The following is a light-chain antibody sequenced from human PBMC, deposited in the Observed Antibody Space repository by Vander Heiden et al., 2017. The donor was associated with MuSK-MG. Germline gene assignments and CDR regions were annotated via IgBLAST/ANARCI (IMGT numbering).Light chain of an antibody. J-gene: IGKJ1*01. CDR1: QSVSRSY. CDR2: ATS. V-gene: IGKV3-20*01. Sequence: DIVLTQSPGTLALSPGERATLSCRASQSVSRSYLAWYQQKPDQAPRLLIYATSSRASGIPDRFSGRGSGTDFPLTISRLEPEDVAVYYCQQYNRAPPTFGRGTKVEIK. CDR3: QQYNRAPPT.